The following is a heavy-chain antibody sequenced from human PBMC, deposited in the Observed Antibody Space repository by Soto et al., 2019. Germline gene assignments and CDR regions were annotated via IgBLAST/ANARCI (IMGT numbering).Heavy chain of an antibody. J-gene: IGHJ4*02. CDR2: IYYSGST. Sequence: QLQLQESGPGLVKPSETLSLTCTVSGGSISSSSYYWGWIRQPPGKGLEWIGSIYYSGSTYYNPSPKGRVTITVDTSTNQFSLKLSSVTAADTAVYYCARRRDQLRAVDYWGQGTLVTVSS. D-gene: IGHD2-2*01. CDR1: GGSISSSSYY. V-gene: IGHV4-39*01. CDR3: ARRRDQLRAVDY.